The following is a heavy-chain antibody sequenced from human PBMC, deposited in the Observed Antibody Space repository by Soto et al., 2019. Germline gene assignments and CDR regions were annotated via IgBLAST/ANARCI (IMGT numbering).Heavy chain of an antibody. CDR1: GFTFSSHA. CDR2: IRGGSDSR. J-gene: IGHJ4*02. CDR3: AKDRLGDSISVSLFDY. D-gene: IGHD2-21*01. Sequence: EVHLLESGGGLVQPGESLRLSCEASGFTFSSHAMSWVRQASGKRPEWVSAIRGGSDSRFYADSVKGRFTISRDNSKNTLYLQMNRLTAGDTAVYYCAKDRLGDSISVSLFDYWGQGALVTVSS. V-gene: IGHV3-23*01.